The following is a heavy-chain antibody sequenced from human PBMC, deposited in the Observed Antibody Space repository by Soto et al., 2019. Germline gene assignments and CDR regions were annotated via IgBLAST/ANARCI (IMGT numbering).Heavy chain of an antibody. J-gene: IGHJ6*02. CDR2: IWYDGSNK. D-gene: IGHD2-8*01. CDR3: ARGDCTDAYSYSWSFHDGVDV. V-gene: IGHV3-33*08. CDR1: GFTFTTYG. Sequence: QVQLVESGGGVVQPGGSLRLSCTTSGFTFTTYGMYWVRQAPGKGPEWVALIWYDGSNKYYGDSVKGRFTIARDNSKNTLYLQMNSLRAEDTALYYCARGDCTDAYSYSWSFHDGVDVWGQGTTVTVSS.